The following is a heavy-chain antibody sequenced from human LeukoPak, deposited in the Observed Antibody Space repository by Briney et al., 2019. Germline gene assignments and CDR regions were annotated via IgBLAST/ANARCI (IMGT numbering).Heavy chain of an antibody. D-gene: IGHD3-3*01. J-gene: IGHJ4*02. CDR3: ARGYYDFWSGYLMGDY. CDR2: INQSGST. Sequence: SETLSLTCAVYGGSFSGYYWSRIRQPPGKGLGWIGEINQSGSTNCNPSLKSRVTISVATSKNQFSLKLSSVTAADTAVYYCARGYYDFWSGYLMGDYWGQGTLVTVSS. V-gene: IGHV4-34*01. CDR1: GGSFSGYY.